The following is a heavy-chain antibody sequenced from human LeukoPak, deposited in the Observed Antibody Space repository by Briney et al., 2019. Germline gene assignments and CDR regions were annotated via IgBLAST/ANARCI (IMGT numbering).Heavy chain of an antibody. CDR2: IREREGGA. CDR1: GFPFSTYA. D-gene: IGHD6-19*01. V-gene: IGHV3-23*01. J-gene: IGHJ4*02. Sequence: GGSLRLSCAASGFPFSTYAMSWVRQAPGKGLEWVSSIREREGGAYYTGSVKGRFTVSRDDSKNTLDLQMNSLRVEDTAVYYCAKGAWLHCWGQGTLVTVSS. CDR3: AKGAWLHC.